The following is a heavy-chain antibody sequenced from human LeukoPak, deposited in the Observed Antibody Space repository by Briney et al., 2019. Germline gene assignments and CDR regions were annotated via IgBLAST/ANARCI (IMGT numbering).Heavy chain of an antibody. V-gene: IGHV3-48*02. CDR1: GFTFSTYS. CDR3: ARASFQRWLQLGGD. D-gene: IGHD5-24*01. Sequence: GGSLRLSCTASGFTFSTYSMNWVRQAPGKGLEWVSYVSSSSSTIYYADSVKGRFTISRDNAKNSLYLQMNSLRDEDTAVYYCARASFQRWLQLGGDWGQGTLVTVSS. J-gene: IGHJ4*02. CDR2: VSSSSSTI.